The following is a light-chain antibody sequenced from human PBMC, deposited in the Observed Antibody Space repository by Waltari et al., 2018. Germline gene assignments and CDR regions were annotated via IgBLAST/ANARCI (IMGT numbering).Light chain of an antibody. Sequence: EIVLTQSPATLSLSPGERATLSCRASPSVSNYLAWYQQKPGQAPRLLIYDASNTATGIPARFSGSGSGTDFTLTISSLEPEDFAVYYCQQRSNWPITFGQGTRLEIK. CDR1: PSVSNY. V-gene: IGKV3-11*01. J-gene: IGKJ5*01. CDR3: QQRSNWPIT. CDR2: DAS.